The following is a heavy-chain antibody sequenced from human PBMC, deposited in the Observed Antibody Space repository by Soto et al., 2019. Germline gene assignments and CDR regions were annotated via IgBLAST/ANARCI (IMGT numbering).Heavy chain of an antibody. CDR1: GFTFSNYE. V-gene: IGHV3-48*03. CDR2: ISSHSGSTI. D-gene: IGHD3-10*01. Sequence: HPGGSLRLSCAASGFTFSNYEMNWVRQAPGKGLEWVSYISSHSGSTIHYADSVKGRFTISRDNAENSLYLQMNSLRAEDTAVYYCVRVTTGSYYRSYYYGMDVWGQGTTVTVSS. CDR3: VRVTTGSYYRSYYYGMDV. J-gene: IGHJ6*02.